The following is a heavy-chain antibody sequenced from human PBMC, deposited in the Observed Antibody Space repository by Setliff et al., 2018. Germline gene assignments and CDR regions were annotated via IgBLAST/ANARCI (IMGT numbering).Heavy chain of an antibody. CDR3: ARDYYDSRGSYAFDI. D-gene: IGHD3-22*01. J-gene: IGHJ3*02. CDR2: INHSGST. CDR1: GGSFSGNY. Sequence: PSETLSLTCAVYGGSFSGNYWSWIRQPPGKGLKWIGEINHSGSTNHNPSLKSRVTISVDTSKNQFSLNLSSVTAADAAMYYCARDYYDSRGSYAFDIWGQGTVVTVSS. V-gene: IGHV4-34*01.